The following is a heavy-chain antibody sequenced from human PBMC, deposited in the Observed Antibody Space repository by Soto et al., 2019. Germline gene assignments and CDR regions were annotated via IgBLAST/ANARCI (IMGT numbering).Heavy chain of an antibody. D-gene: IGHD3-22*01. CDR2: IKSKTDGGTT. J-gene: IGHJ4*02. Sequence: GGSLRLSCAASGFTFSNAWMNWVRQAPGKGLEWVGRIKSKTDGGTTDYAAPVKGRFTISRDDSKNTLYLQMNSLKTEDTAVYYCTTTPITAPKRYYYDSSGYYYAHWLVDYWGQGTLVTVSS. CDR3: TTTPITAPKRYYYDSSGYYYAHWLVDY. V-gene: IGHV3-15*07. CDR1: GFTFSNAW.